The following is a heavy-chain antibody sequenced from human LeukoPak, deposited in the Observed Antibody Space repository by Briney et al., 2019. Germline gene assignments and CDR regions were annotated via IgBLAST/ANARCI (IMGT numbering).Heavy chain of an antibody. J-gene: IGHJ6*03. CDR2: ITSSSSYT. D-gene: IGHD1-26*01. CDR3: ARDPYNGNYGDSYYYYMDV. V-gene: IGHV3-21*01. Sequence: GGSLRLSCAASGFTFSTYNMNSVRQAPGKGLEWVSSITSSSSYTFYAHSVKGSFTISRDNAKNSLYLQMNSLRAEDTAIYYCARDPYNGNYGDSYYYYMDVWGKGTTVTISS. CDR1: GFTFSTYN.